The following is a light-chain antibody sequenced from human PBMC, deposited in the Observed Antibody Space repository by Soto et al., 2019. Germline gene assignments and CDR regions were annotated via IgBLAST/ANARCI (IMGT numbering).Light chain of an antibody. CDR2: KAS. V-gene: IGKV1-5*03. Sequence: DIQMTQFPSTLSASVGDRVTITCRASQSINNWLAWYQQKPGKAPKLLIYKASTLESGVPIRFSGSGFGTEFTLTISSLQPDDFAIYYCQQYDSYWAFGQGTKVEIK. J-gene: IGKJ1*01. CDR1: QSINNW. CDR3: QQYDSYWA.